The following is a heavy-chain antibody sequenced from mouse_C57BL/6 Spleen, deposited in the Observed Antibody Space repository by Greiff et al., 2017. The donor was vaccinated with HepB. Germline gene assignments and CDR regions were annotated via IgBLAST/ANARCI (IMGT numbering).Heavy chain of an antibody. CDR1: GFTFSSYA. CDR3: AREPYYYGSPYYAMDY. CDR2: ISDGGSYT. V-gene: IGHV5-4*01. J-gene: IGHJ4*01. Sequence: EVHLVESGGGLVKPGGSLKLSCAASGFTFSSYAMSWVRQTPEKRLEWVATISDGGSYTYYPDNVKGRFTISRDNAKNNLYLQMSHLKSEDTAMYYCAREPYYYGSPYYAMDYWGQGTSVTVSS. D-gene: IGHD1-1*01.